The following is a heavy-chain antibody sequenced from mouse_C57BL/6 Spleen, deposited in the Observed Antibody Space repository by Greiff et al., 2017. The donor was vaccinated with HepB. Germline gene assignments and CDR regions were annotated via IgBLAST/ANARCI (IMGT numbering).Heavy chain of an antibody. D-gene: IGHD1-1*01. J-gene: IGHJ2*01. CDR1: GYTFTSYW. V-gene: IGHV1-74*01. Sequence: VQLQQPGAELVKPGASVKLSCKASGYTFTSYWMHWVKQRPGQGLEWIGRIHPSDSDTNYNQKFKGKATLTVDKSSSTAYMKLSSLTSEDSAVYYCAIAGSSYGDYFDYWGQGTTLTVSS. CDR2: IHPSDSDT. CDR3: AIAGSSYGDYFDY.